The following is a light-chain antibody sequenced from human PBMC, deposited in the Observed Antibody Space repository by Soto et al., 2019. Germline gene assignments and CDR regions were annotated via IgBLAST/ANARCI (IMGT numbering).Light chain of an antibody. J-gene: IGKJ5*01. CDR2: GAS. Sequence: VLTQSPATLSVSPGERATLSFRASHGISSHLAWYQQKPGQPPRLLIYGASSRATGVPERFSGSGSGTDFTLTIGRLEPQDSAMYYCQQYVISVTFGQGTRLEIK. CDR1: HGISSH. CDR3: QQYVISVT. V-gene: IGKV3-15*01.